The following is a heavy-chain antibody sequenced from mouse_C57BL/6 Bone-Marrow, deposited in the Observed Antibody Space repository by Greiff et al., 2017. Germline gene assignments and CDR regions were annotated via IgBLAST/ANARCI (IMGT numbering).Heavy chain of an antibody. V-gene: IGHV1-59*01. CDR2: IDPSDSYT. Sequence: QVQLQQPGAELVRPGTSVKLSCKASGYTFTSYWMHWVKQRPGQGLEWIGVIDPSDSYTNYNQKFKGKATLTVDTSSSTAYMQLSSLTSEDSAVYYCARKVRYYGSSYFDYWGQGTTLTVSS. D-gene: IGHD1-1*01. CDR3: ARKVRYYGSSYFDY. CDR1: GYTFTSYW. J-gene: IGHJ2*01.